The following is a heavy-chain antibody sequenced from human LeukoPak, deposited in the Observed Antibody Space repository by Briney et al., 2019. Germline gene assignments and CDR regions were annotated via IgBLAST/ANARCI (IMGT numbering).Heavy chain of an antibody. Sequence: PGGSLRLSCAASGFTFSSYSMNWVRQAPGKGLEWVSCISSSSSYIYYADSVKGRFTISRDDAKNSLYLQMNSLRAEDTAVYYCARDLSGDIAARPNYYYYMDVWGKGTTVTVSS. CDR3: ARDLSGDIAARPNYYYYMDV. CDR1: GFTFSSYS. V-gene: IGHV3-21*01. J-gene: IGHJ6*03. D-gene: IGHD6-6*01. CDR2: ISSSSSYI.